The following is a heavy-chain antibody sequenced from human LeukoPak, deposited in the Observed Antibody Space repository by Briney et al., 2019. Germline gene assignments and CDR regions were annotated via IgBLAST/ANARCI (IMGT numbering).Heavy chain of an antibody. Sequence: SETLSLTCSVSDYSISSGYYWGWIRQPPGKGLEWIGSMEWIGSIYHSGSAYYNPSLKSRVTISVDTSKNQFSLKLSSVTAADTAVYYCARRRFGNPAMVRGASNWFDPWGQGTLVTVSS. CDR1: DYSISSGYY. V-gene: IGHV4-38-2*02. CDR3: ARRRFGNPAMVRGASNWFDP. D-gene: IGHD3-10*01. CDR2: IYHSGSA. J-gene: IGHJ5*02.